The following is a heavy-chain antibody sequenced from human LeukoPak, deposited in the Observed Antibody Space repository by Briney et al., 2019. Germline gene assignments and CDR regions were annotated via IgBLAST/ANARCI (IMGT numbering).Heavy chain of an antibody. D-gene: IGHD3-10*01. J-gene: IGHJ6*03. CDR2: IIPIFGTA. V-gene: IGHV1-69*05. Sequence: SVKVSCKASGGTFSSYAISWVRQAPGQGLEWMGRIIPIFGTANYAQKFQGRVTIATDESTSTAYMELSSLRSEDTAVYYCARDRGYYYYYMDVWGKGTTVTVSS. CDR1: GGTFSSYA. CDR3: ARDRGYYYYYMDV.